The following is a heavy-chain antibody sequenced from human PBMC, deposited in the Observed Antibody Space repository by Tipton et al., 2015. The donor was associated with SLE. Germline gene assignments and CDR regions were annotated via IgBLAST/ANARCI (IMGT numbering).Heavy chain of an antibody. Sequence: TLSLTCTISGSSITSGYYWGWLRQPPGKGLEWIGSIYHSGYTYYNPSLKSRVTLSVDTSNNQFSLKLNSVTAADTAVYYCARDVQESTVTTTFDIWGQGTMVTVSA. J-gene: IGHJ3*02. D-gene: IGHD4-17*01. CDR2: IYHSGYT. CDR1: GSSITSGYY. CDR3: ARDVQESTVTTTFDI. V-gene: IGHV4-38-2*02.